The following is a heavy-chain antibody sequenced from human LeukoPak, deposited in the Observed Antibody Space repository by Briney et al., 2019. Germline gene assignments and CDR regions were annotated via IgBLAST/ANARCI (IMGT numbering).Heavy chain of an antibody. CDR1: GFTFSSYS. J-gene: IGHJ3*02. CDR2: ISSSSTYI. Sequence: GGSLRLSCAASGFTFSSYSMNWVRQAPGKGLEWVSSISSSSTYIYYADSVKGRFTISRDNAKNSLHLQMNSLRAEDTAVYYCARDYYDNRGDAFDIWGQGTMVTVSS. CDR3: ARDYYDNRGDAFDI. V-gene: IGHV3-21*04. D-gene: IGHD3-22*01.